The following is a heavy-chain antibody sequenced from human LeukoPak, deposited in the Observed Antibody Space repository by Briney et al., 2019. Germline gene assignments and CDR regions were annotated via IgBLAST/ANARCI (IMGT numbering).Heavy chain of an antibody. CDR1: RFSFSSYA. D-gene: IGHD6-19*01. J-gene: IGHJ4*02. Sequence: PGGSLRLSCAASRFSFSSYAMSWVRQAPGKGLEWVSAISGSAGITYYADSVKGRFTISRDNSKDTLFLQMNSLRAEDTARYYCAKADSSGWYVFDFWGQGTLVTVSS. V-gene: IGHV3-23*01. CDR3: AKADSSGWYVFDF. CDR2: ISGSAGIT.